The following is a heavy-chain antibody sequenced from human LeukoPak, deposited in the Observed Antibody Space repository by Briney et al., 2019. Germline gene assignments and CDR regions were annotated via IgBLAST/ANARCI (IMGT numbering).Heavy chain of an antibody. Sequence: HTGGSLRLSCTASGFTFGDYAMSWVRQAPGKGLEWVGFIRSKAYGGTTEYAASVKGRFTISRDDSKSIAYLQMNSLKTEDTAVYYCTRENCSGGSCFNWFDPWGQGTLVPVSS. CDR3: TRENCSGGSCFNWFDP. D-gene: IGHD2-15*01. CDR2: IRSKAYGGTT. V-gene: IGHV3-49*04. J-gene: IGHJ5*02. CDR1: GFTFGDYA.